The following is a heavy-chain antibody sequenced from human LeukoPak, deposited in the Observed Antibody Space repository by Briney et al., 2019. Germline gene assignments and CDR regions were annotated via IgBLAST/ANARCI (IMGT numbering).Heavy chain of an antibody. CDR2: IIPIFGTA. V-gene: IGHV1-69*06. CDR1: GGTFSSYA. J-gene: IGHJ4*02. Sequence: ASVKVSCKASGGTFSSYAISWVRQAPGQGLEWMGGIIPIFGTANYAQKFQGRVTITADKSTSTAYMELNSLRAEDTAVYYCAKDSTKMATTGPTDYWGQGTLVTVSS. CDR3: AKDSTKMATTGPTDY. D-gene: IGHD5-24*01.